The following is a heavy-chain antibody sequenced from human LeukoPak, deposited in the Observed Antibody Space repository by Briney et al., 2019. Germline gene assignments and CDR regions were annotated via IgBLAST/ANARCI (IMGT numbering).Heavy chain of an antibody. CDR2: IYYSGST. CDR3: AGYYGSGSSYYFDY. V-gene: IGHV4-59*01. J-gene: IGHJ4*02. CDR1: GGSISSYY. Sequence: SETLSLTCTVSGGSISSYYWSWIRQPPGKGLEWIGYIYYSGSTNYNPSLKSRVTISVDTSKNQFTLKLSSVTAADTAVYYCAGYYGSGSSYYFDYWGQGTLVTVSS. D-gene: IGHD3-10*01.